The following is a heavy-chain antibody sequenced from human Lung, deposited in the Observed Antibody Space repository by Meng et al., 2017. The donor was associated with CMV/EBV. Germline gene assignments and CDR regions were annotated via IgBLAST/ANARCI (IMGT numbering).Heavy chain of an antibody. CDR2: LSYDGRIE. J-gene: IGHJ4*02. CDR3: ARGLLEGRY. D-gene: IGHD1-1*01. Sequence: SCAASGSAFRSFTMHWVRQAPGKGLEWVAVLSYDGRIEFYAESVKGRFTISRDNSKNTLFLQMNSLRREDTAVYYCARGLLEGRYWGQGTLVTVS. V-gene: IGHV3-30*04. CDR1: GSAFRSFT.